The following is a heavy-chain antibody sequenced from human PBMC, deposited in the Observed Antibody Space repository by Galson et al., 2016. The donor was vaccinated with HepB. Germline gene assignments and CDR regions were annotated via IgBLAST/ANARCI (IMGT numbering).Heavy chain of an antibody. Sequence: SLRLSCATSGFTFNSCTVNWVRQATGKGLEWVSDISGWGGSSSYADSVRGRLTISRDNSKNSVFLEMNSLRVEDTAFYYGVKVLRRAPPYYFDYWGQGILVTVSS. CDR2: ISGWGGSS. V-gene: IGHV3-23*01. CDR3: VKVLRRAPPYYFDY. CDR1: GFTFNSCT. J-gene: IGHJ4*02. D-gene: IGHD2-21*01.